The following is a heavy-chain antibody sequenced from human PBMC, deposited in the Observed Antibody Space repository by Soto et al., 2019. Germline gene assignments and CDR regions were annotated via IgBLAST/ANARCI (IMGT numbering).Heavy chain of an antibody. CDR1: GFTFRIYS. Sequence: EVQLVESGGGLVQPGGSLRLSCAASGFTFRIYSMNWVRQAPGKGLEWLSYIVSSSGTIYYADSVKGRFTVSRDNAKNSLNLQMNSLTAEDTAVNYWAASFAPSAYWGQGTLVTVSS. V-gene: IGHV3-48*01. CDR3: AASFAPSAY. CDR2: IVSSSGTI. J-gene: IGHJ4*02.